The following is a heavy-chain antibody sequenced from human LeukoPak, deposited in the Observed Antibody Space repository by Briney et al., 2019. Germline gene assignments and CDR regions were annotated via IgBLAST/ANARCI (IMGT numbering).Heavy chain of an antibody. CDR1: GGSFSGYY. V-gene: IGHV4-34*01. D-gene: IGHD2-8*01. CDR2: INHSGST. CDR3: ARGHPTSRHCTNGVCYRRWFDP. J-gene: IGHJ5*02. Sequence: SETLSLTCAVYGGSFSGYYWSWIRQPPGKGLEWIGEINHSGSTNYNPSLKSRVNISVDTSKNQFSLKLSSVTAADTAVYYCARGHPTSRHCTNGVCYRRWFDPWGQGTLVTVSS.